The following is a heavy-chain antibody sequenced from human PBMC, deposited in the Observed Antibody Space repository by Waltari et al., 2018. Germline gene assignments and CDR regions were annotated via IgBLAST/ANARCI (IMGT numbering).Heavy chain of an antibody. J-gene: IGHJ4*02. Sequence: EVQLVESGGGLVMPGGSLRLSCAASGFTFRTTWMSWVRQAPGEGMEWVGRIKSRSAGGTTDYTSPVKGRFTISRDDSQNTLHLQMNSLKTEDTAVYYCTTDRFDWGQGILVTVSS. V-gene: IGHV3-15*01. CDR1: GFTFRTTW. D-gene: IGHD3-16*01. CDR2: IKSRSAGGTT. CDR3: TTDRFD.